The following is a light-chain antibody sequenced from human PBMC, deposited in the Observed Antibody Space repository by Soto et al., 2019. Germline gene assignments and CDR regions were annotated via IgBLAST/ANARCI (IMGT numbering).Light chain of an antibody. CDR2: GNS. J-gene: IGLJ2*01. V-gene: IGLV1-40*01. CDR1: SSNIGAGYD. Sequence: QSVLTQPPSVSGAPGQRVTISCTGSSSNIGAGYDVHWYQQLPGTAPKLLIYGNSNRPSGVPDRFSGSKSGTSASLAITGLQAKAEADYYCYSYDGGLIEVVFGGGTKVTVL. CDR3: YSYDGGLIEVV.